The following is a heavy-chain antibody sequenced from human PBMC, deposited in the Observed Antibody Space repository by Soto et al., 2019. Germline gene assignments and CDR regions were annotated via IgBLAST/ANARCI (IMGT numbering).Heavy chain of an antibody. Sequence: PSETLSLTCTVSGGSISSSSYYWGWIRQPPGKGLEWIGSIYYSGSTYYNPSLKSRVTISVDTSKNQFSLKLSSVTAADTAVYYCARLTYYYGSGSYYNVKYGMDVWGQGTTVTVSS. V-gene: IGHV4-39*01. CDR1: GGSISSSSYY. J-gene: IGHJ6*02. CDR2: IYYSGST. D-gene: IGHD3-10*01. CDR3: ARLTYYYGSGSYYNVKYGMDV.